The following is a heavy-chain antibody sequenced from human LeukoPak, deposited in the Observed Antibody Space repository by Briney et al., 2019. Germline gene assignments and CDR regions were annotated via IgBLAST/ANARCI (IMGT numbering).Heavy chain of an antibody. J-gene: IGHJ5*02. CDR2: INPNSGGT. V-gene: IGHV1-2*02. D-gene: IGHD3-16*01. Sequence: GASVKVSCKASGYTFTGYYMHWVRQAPGQGLEWMGWINPNSGGTNYAQKFQGRVTMTRDTSISTAYMELSSLRSEDTAVYYCARGPVGAPYNWFDPWGQGTLVTVSS. CDR3: ARGPVGAPYNWFDP. CDR1: GYTFTGYY.